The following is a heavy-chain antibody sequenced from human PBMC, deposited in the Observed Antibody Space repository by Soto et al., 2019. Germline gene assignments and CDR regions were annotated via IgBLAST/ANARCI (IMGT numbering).Heavy chain of an antibody. Sequence: PSETLSLTCTVSGGSISSSSYYWGWIRQPPGKGLEWIGSIYYSGSTYYNPSLKSRVTISVDTSKNQFSLKLSSVTAADTAVYYCARHEQQLVPAPAEYFQHWGQGTLVTVSS. CDR3: ARHEQQLVPAPAEYFQH. J-gene: IGHJ1*01. CDR1: GGSISSSSYY. D-gene: IGHD6-13*01. V-gene: IGHV4-39*01. CDR2: IYYSGST.